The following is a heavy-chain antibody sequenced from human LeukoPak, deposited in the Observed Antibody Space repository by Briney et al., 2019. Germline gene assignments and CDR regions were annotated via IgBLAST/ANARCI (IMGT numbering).Heavy chain of an antibody. CDR1: GYTFTSYA. J-gene: IGHJ5*02. D-gene: IGHD3-10*01. CDR3: ARDRRRMVRGVTTTHNWFDP. CDR2: INAGNGNT. V-gene: IGHV1-3*01. Sequence: GASVNVSCKASGYTFTSYAMHWVRQAPGQRLEWMGWINAGNGNTKYSQKFQGRVTITRDTSASTAYMELSSLRSEDTAVYYCARDRRRMVRGVTTTHNWFDPWGQGTLVTVSS.